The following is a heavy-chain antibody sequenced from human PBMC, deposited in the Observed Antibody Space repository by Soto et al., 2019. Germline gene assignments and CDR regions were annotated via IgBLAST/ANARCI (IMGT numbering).Heavy chain of an antibody. V-gene: IGHV1-69*04. D-gene: IGHD2-15*01. CDR3: GRDQENCSGGSCYTNFDY. CDR2: IIPILGIA. J-gene: IGHJ4*02. CDR1: GGTFSSYT. Sequence: SVKVSCKASGGTFSSYTISWVRQAPGQGLEWMGRIIPILGIANYAQKFQGRVKITADKSTSTAYMELSSLRSEDTAVYYCGRDQENCSGGSCYTNFDYWGQGTLVTVSS.